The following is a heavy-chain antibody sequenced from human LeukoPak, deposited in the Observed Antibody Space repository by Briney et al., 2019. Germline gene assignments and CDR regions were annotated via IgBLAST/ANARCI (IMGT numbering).Heavy chain of an antibody. J-gene: IGHJ5*02. D-gene: IGHD3-9*01. Sequence: PGGSLRLSCAASGFTFRSYWMSWVRQAPGQGLEWVANIKQDGSEKYYVDSVKGRFTISRDNAKNSLYLQMNSLRAEDTAVYYCFLLPEYGIRYFDWLPEAWFDPWGQGTLVTVSS. CDR2: IKQDGSEK. V-gene: IGHV3-7*03. CDR3: FLLPEYGIRYFDWLPEAWFDP. CDR1: GFTFRSYW.